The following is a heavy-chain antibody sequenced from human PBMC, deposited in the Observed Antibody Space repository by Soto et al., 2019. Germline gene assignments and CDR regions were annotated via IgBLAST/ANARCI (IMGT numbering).Heavy chain of an antibody. V-gene: IGHV3-15*01. D-gene: IGHD5-12*01. CDR1: GFTFSNAW. Sequence: EVQLVESGGGLVKPGGSLRLSCAASGFTFSNAWMTWVRQAPGKGLEWVGRVKSKTDGGTIDYAAPVKDRFTISRDDSKKTIDLQMSSLQSDDTAVYYCIGTYSGWSMRFDYWGQGTLVTVSS. CDR2: VKSKTDGGTI. CDR3: IGTYSGWSMRFDY. J-gene: IGHJ4*02.